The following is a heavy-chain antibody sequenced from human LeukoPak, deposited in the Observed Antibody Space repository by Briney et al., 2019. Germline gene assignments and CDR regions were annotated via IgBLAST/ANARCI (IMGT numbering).Heavy chain of an antibody. Sequence: PSETLSLTCTVSGGSISGSSYYWGWIRQPPGKGLEWIGSIYYSGSTFYNPSLKSRVTISVDTSKNQFSLKLSSVTAADTAVYYCARIVYGSGNCFDYWGQGTLVTVSS. D-gene: IGHD3-10*01. V-gene: IGHV4-39*07. CDR1: GGSISGSSYY. J-gene: IGHJ4*02. CDR2: IYYSGST. CDR3: ARIVYGSGNCFDY.